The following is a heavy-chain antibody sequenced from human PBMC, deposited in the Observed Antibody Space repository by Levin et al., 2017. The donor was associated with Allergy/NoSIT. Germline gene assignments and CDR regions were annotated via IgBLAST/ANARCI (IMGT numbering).Heavy chain of an antibody. CDR1: GFTFSSYA. D-gene: IGHD6-13*01. J-gene: IGHJ6*02. V-gene: IGHV3-30-3*01. Sequence: PGGSLRLSCAASGFTFSSYAMHWVRQAPGKGLEWVAVISYDGSNKYYADSVKGRFTISRDNSKNTLYLQMNSLRAEDTAVYYCERVAAAGTGYYDYGMDVWGQGTTVTVSS. CDR3: ERVAAAGTGYYDYGMDV. CDR2: ISYDGSNK.